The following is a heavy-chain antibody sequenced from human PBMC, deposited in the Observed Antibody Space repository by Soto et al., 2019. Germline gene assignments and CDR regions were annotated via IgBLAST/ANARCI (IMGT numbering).Heavy chain of an antibody. CDR3: ARDRPSYGRNFDY. CDR2: IYYSGRT. Sequence: QVQLQESGPGVVKPSGTLSLTCAVSGGSVSSDYWWSWVRLPPGKGLEWIGEIYYSGRTNYNPSLKSRVTISLDKYTNQLSLILNSVTAADTAVYYCARDRPSYGRNFDYWGQGTLVTVSS. CDR1: GGSVSSDYW. V-gene: IGHV4-4*02. J-gene: IGHJ4*02. D-gene: IGHD1-26*01.